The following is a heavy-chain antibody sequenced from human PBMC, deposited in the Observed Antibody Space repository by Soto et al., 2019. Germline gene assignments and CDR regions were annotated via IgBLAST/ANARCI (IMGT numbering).Heavy chain of an antibody. CDR3: ARSQGSSTSLELYYYYYYGMDV. J-gene: IGHJ6*02. CDR2: IIPISGTA. CDR1: GGTFSSYA. Sequence: QVQLVQSGAEVKKPGSSVKVSCEASGGTFSSYAISWVRQAPGQGLEWMGGIIPISGTANYAQKFQGRVTITADESTSTAYMQLSSLRSEDTAVYYCARSQGSSTSLELYYYYYYGMDVWVQGTTVTVSS. D-gene: IGHD2-2*01. V-gene: IGHV1-69*01.